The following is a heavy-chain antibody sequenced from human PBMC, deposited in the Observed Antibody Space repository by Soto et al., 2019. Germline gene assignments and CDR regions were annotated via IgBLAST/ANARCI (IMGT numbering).Heavy chain of an antibody. CDR2: ISGYNGDT. V-gene: IGHV1-18*01. CDR1: GYSFTTYG. Sequence: QGLLVQSGAEVKQPGASVKVSCKASGYSFTTYGISWVRQAPRQGLEWMGWISGYNGDTNNAQKFQDRVTMTIDRSTTTAYLELRSLTSDDTAVYYCAKNGHPPYYYYGMDVWGQGTTVTVSS. D-gene: IGHD2-8*01. J-gene: IGHJ6*02. CDR3: AKNGHPPYYYYGMDV.